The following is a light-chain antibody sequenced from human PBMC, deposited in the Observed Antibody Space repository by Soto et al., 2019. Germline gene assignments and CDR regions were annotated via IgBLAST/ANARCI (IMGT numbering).Light chain of an antibody. J-gene: IGKJ1*01. CDR3: HQYENLPQT. CDR2: RAS. V-gene: IGKV3-15*01. CDR1: QSISSN. Sequence: EIVLTHSPCTLSLSLGERATLSCRASQSISSNLAWYQQKLGQAPRLLIYRASTRATGIPARFSGSGSGTEFTLTISSLQSEDFALYYCHQYENLPQTFGQGTKVDIK.